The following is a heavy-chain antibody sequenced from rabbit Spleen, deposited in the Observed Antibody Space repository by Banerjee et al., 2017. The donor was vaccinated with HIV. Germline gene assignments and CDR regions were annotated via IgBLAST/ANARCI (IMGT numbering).Heavy chain of an antibody. D-gene: IGHD5-1*01. Sequence: QVEESGGRLVQPGGSLTLSCKAFGFTISGYWMNWVRQAPGKGLEWIGIIYPITETTYYANWVNGRFTISTDNAQHTVDLQMNSLTAADTATYFCARDLAGYGSYTDLWGPGTLVTVS. CDR2: IYPITETT. CDR3: ARDLAGYGSYTDL. CDR1: GFTISGYW. V-gene: IGHV1S7*01. J-gene: IGHJ4*01.